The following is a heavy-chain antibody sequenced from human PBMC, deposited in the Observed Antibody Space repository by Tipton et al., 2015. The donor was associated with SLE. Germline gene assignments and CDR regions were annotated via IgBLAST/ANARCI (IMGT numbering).Heavy chain of an antibody. J-gene: IGHJ4*02. V-gene: IGHV4-34*01. CDR2: INRSGST. CDR3: ARDTLGGLDY. CDR1: GGSLSTYY. Sequence: TLSLTCAVYGGSLSTYYWRWIRQPPGKGLEWVGEINRSGSTTYNPSLKSRVAISLDTSKNQISLNLSSVTAADTAVYYCARDTLGGLDYWGQGTLVTVSS. D-gene: IGHD1-26*01.